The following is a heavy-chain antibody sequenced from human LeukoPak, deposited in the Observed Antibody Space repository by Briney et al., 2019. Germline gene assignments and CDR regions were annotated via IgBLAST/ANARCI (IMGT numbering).Heavy chain of an antibody. J-gene: IGHJ4*02. CDR3: VARGGWARFDY. D-gene: IGHD6-19*01. CDR2: IYSGGST. CDR1: GFTVSSNY. Sequence: GGSLRLSCAASGFTVSSNYMTWVRQAPGKGLEWISLIYSGGSTYYADSVKGRFTISRDNAKNSLYLQMNSLRAEDTAVYYCVARGGWARFDYWGQGTLVTVSS. V-gene: IGHV3-53*01.